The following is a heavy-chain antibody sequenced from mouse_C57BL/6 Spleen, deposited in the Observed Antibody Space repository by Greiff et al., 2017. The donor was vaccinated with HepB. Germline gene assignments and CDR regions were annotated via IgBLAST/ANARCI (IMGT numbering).Heavy chain of an antibody. CDR1: GFTFNTYA. CDR3: VRDSGYSNYEYYFDY. Sequence: EVKVVESGGGLVQPKGSLKLSCAASGFTFNTYAMHWVRQAPGKGLEWVARIRSKSSNYATYYADSVKDRFTISRDDSQSMLYLQMNNLKTEDTAMYYCVRDSGYSNYEYYFDYWGQGTTLTVSS. V-gene: IGHV10-3*01. D-gene: IGHD2-5*01. CDR2: IRSKSSNYAT. J-gene: IGHJ2*01.